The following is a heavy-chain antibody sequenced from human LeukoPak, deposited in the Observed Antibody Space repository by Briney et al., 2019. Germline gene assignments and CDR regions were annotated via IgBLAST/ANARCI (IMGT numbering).Heavy chain of an antibody. J-gene: IGHJ4*02. CDR3: ARGEDGYNYGY. CDR2: IYTSGST. Sequence: PSETLSLTCTVSGGSISSYYWSWILQPPGKGLEWIGYIYTSGSTNYNPSLKSRVTISVDTSKNQFSLKLSSVTAADTAVYYCARGEDGYNYGYWGQGTLVTVSS. D-gene: IGHD5-24*01. CDR1: GGSISSYY. V-gene: IGHV4-4*09.